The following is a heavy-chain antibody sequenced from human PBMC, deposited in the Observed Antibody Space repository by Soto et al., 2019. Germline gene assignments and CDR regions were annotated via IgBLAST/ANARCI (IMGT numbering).Heavy chain of an antibody. V-gene: IGHV1-18*01. Sequence: QVQLVQSASEVMKPGASVKVSCKASGYTFIRYGITWGRQAPGQRLEWMGWISPYNDQTIYAQKLQGRVTMTADTSKRTVYIQWRILKSDDTAVYYCARGGYYDNVWGKLSHYGLDVWGQGTSVTVSS. D-gene: IGHD3-16*01. J-gene: IGHJ6*02. CDR3: ARGGYYDNVWGKLSHYGLDV. CDR1: GYTFIRYG. CDR2: ISPYNDQT.